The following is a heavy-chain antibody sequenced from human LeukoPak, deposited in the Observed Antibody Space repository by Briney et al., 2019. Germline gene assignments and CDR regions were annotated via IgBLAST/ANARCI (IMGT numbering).Heavy chain of an antibody. J-gene: IGHJ3*02. Sequence: SVKVSCKASGGTFSSYAISWVRQAPGQGLEWMGGIIPVFGTAIYAQKFQGRVTMTRDTSTSTVYMELSSLRSEDTAVYYCARDGPHGDPDAFDIWGQGTMVTVSS. V-gene: IGHV1-69*05. D-gene: IGHD4-17*01. CDR2: IIPVFGTA. CDR3: ARDGPHGDPDAFDI. CDR1: GGTFSSYA.